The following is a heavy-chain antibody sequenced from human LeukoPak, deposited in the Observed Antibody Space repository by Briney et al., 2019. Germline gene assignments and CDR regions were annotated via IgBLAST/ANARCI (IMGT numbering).Heavy chain of an antibody. V-gene: IGHV3-74*01. CDR1: GFTFSNHW. Sequence: GGSLRLSCAASGFTFSNHWMYWVRKGPGKGLVWVSRIDGDGSTTDYADSVRGRFTISRDNARHTLSLQMNSLRAEDTAVYYCVRSGPPVAGDYWGQETLVTVSS. J-gene: IGHJ4*02. CDR2: IDGDGSTT. D-gene: IGHD2-2*01. CDR3: VRSGPPVAGDY.